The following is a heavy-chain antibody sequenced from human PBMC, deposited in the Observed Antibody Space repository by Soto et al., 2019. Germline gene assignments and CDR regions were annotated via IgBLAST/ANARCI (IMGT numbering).Heavy chain of an antibody. V-gene: IGHV4-31*03. Sequence: SETLSLTCTVSGGSISSGGYYWSWIRQHPGKGLEWIGYIYYSGSTYYNPSLKSRVTISVDTSKNQFSLKLSSVTAADTAVYYCARDREYCSGGSCSLGAFDIWGQGTMVTASS. CDR3: ARDREYCSGGSCSLGAFDI. CDR2: IYYSGST. CDR1: GGSISSGGYY. D-gene: IGHD2-15*01. J-gene: IGHJ3*02.